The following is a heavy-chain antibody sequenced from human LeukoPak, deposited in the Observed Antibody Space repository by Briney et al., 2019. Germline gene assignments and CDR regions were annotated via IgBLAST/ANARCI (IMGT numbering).Heavy chain of an antibody. CDR2: INPNSGGT. V-gene: IGHV1-2*02. Sequence: ASVKVSCKASGYTFTDYYMHWVRQAPGQGLEWMGWINPNSGGTNYAQKFQGRVTMTRDTSISTAYMELSRLRSDDTAVYYCAREGPSNWTDINYWGQGTLVTVSS. CDR3: AREGPSNWTDINY. D-gene: IGHD1-20*01. CDR1: GYTFTDYY. J-gene: IGHJ4*02.